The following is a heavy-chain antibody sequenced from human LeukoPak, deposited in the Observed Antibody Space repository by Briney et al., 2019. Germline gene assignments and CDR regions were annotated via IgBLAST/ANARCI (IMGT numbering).Heavy chain of an antibody. CDR3: ARVSLGYCSSTSCYAGIYYYYGMDV. CDR1: GGSISSYY. D-gene: IGHD2-2*01. V-gene: IGHV4-59*01. J-gene: IGHJ6*02. CDR2: IYYSGST. Sequence: NPSETLSLTCTVSGGSISSYYWSWIRQPPGKGLEWIGYIYYSGSTNYNPSLKSRVTISVDTSKNQFSLKLSSVTAADTAVYYCARVSLGYCSSTSCYAGIYYYYGMDVWGQGTTVTVSS.